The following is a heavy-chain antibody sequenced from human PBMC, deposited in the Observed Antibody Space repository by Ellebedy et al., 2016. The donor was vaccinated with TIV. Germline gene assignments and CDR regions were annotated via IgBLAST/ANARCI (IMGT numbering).Heavy chain of an antibody. CDR1: GFTFSTYW. D-gene: IGHD3-16*01. J-gene: IGHJ4*02. Sequence: PGGSLRLSCAASGFTFSTYWMHWVRQAPGKGLVWVSRTNGDGSSTNYADSVKGRFTISRDNAKNTLYLQMNSLRAEDTAVYYCATPRRGGFFDYWGQGTLVTVSS. V-gene: IGHV3-74*01. CDR2: TNGDGSST. CDR3: ATPRRGGFFDY.